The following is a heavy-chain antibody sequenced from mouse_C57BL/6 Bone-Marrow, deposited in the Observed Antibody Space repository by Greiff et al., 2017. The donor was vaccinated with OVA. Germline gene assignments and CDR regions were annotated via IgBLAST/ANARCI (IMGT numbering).Heavy chain of an antibody. CDR2: IYPGSGST. D-gene: IGHD1-1*01. Sequence: VQLQQPAAELVKPGASVKMSCKASGYTFTSYWITWVKQRPGQGLEWIGDIYPGSGSTNYNEKFKSKATLTVDTSSSTAYMQLSSLTSEDSAVYYCASPYYYGSPWFAYWGQGTLVTVSA. CDR3: ASPYYYGSPWFAY. V-gene: IGHV1-55*01. J-gene: IGHJ3*01. CDR1: GYTFTSYW.